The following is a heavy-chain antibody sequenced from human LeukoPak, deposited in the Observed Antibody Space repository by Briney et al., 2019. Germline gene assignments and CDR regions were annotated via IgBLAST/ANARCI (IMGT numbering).Heavy chain of an antibody. CDR1: GGSFSGYY. J-gene: IGHJ4*02. CDR2: INHSGST. D-gene: IGHD4-17*01. Sequence: SETLSLTCAVYGGSFSGYYWSWIRQPPGKGLEWMGEINHSGSTNYNPSLKSRVSISIDTSKNQFSLKLSSVTAADTAFYYCARSDLYGDYPPGNYWGQGTLVAVSS. V-gene: IGHV4-34*01. CDR3: ARSDLYGDYPPGNY.